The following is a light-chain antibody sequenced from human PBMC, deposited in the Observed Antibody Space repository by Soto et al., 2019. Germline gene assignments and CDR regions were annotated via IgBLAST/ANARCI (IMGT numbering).Light chain of an antibody. Sequence: DIPMTQSPSTLSASVGDRVTITCRASQSISSWLAWYQQKPGKAPKLLIYKASGLESGVPSRFSGSGSGTEFTLTISSLQPDDFATYYCQQYNSPWTFGQGTKVEI. V-gene: IGKV1-5*03. J-gene: IGKJ1*01. CDR3: QQYNSPWT. CDR2: KAS. CDR1: QSISSW.